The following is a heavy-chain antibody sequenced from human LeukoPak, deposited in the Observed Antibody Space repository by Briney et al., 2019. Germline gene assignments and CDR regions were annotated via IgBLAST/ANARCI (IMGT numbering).Heavy chain of an antibody. Sequence: PGGSLRLSCAASGFTFSSYAMHGVRQAPGKGLEWVAVISYDGSNKYYADSVKGRFTISRDNSKNTLYLQMNSLRAEDTAVYYCATIAAAFDFDYWGQGTLVTVYS. CDR1: GFTFSSYA. CDR2: ISYDGSNK. CDR3: ATIAAAFDFDY. J-gene: IGHJ4*02. V-gene: IGHV3-30-3*01. D-gene: IGHD6-13*01.